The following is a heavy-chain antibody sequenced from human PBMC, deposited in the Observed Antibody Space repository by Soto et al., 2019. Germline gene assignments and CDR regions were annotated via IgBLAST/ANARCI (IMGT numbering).Heavy chain of an antibody. CDR3: ARAPGYCSGGSCYDRWHP. D-gene: IGHD2-15*01. J-gene: IGHJ5*02. Sequence: GGSLRLSCAASGFTFSSYSMNWVRQAPGKGLEWVSYISSSSSTIYYADSVKGRFTISRDNAKNSLYLQMNSLRDEDTAVYYCARAPGYCSGGSCYDRWHPWGQGTLVTVSS. CDR2: ISSSSSTI. V-gene: IGHV3-48*02. CDR1: GFTFSSYS.